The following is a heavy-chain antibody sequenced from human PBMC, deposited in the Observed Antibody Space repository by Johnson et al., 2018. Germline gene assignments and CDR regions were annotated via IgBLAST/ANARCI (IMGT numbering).Heavy chain of an antibody. Sequence: VQLGESGGGLVQPSRSMGLCCAASGFTVSSNYMSWVRQAPGKGLEWVSVIYSGGSTYYADSVKGRFTISRDNSKNTLYLQMNSLRAEDTAVYYCAKEGSSWFWGEDYYYYMDVWGKGTTVTVSS. D-gene: IGHD6-13*01. J-gene: IGHJ6*03. CDR1: GFTVSSNY. CDR2: IYSGGST. V-gene: IGHV3-53*01. CDR3: AKEGSSWFWGEDYYYYMDV.